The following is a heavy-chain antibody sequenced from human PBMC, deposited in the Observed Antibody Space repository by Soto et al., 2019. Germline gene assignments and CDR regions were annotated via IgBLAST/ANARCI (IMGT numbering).Heavy chain of an antibody. Sequence: QVQLQESGPGLVKPSQTLSLTCNVSSGSISRGPYYWSWIRQHPGGGLEWIGYIYYSGSAYYNPSLESRVTMSIDTSKSHFSLKLISVTAADKAVYYCARGSMVRGVTHFDIWGHGTLVTVSS. D-gene: IGHD3-10*01. J-gene: IGHJ3*02. CDR3: ARGSMVRGVTHFDI. V-gene: IGHV4-31*03. CDR2: IYYSGSA. CDR1: SGSISRGPYY.